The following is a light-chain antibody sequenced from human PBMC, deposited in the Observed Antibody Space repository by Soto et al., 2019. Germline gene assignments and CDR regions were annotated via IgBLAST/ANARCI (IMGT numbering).Light chain of an antibody. Sequence: DIQMTQSPSSVSASVGYRVTITCRASQGIVNWLAWYQQKPGTAPKLLISAASSLQTGVPSRFSGSGSGTDFTLTISTLQPEDSATYYCQQASSFPLTFGGGTNLEIK. CDR3: QQASSFPLT. CDR1: QGIVNW. CDR2: AAS. J-gene: IGKJ4*01. V-gene: IGKV1-12*01.